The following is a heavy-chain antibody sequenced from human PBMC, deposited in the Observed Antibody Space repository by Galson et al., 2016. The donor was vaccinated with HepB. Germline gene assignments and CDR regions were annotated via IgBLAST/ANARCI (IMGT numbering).Heavy chain of an antibody. J-gene: IGHJ3*02. CDR3: ARVIGWFAEISGGAFDI. D-gene: IGHD3-10*01. Sequence: SLRLSCAASGFTFSSYSINWVRQAPGKGLEWVSSISRSNSYIYYADSVKGRLTISRDNAKNSVYLQMNSLRAEDTAVYYCARVIGWFAEISGGAFDIWGQGTMVTVSS. V-gene: IGHV3-21*01. CDR2: ISRSNSYI. CDR1: GFTFSSYS.